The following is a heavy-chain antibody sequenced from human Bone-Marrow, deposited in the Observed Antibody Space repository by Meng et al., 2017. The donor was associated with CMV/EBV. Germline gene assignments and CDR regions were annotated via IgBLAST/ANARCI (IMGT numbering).Heavy chain of an antibody. J-gene: IGHJ6*02. Sequence: GESLKISCAASGFTFSGSAMHWVRQASGKGLEWVGRIRSKANSYATAYAASVKGRFTISRDDSKNTAYLQMNSLKTEDTAVYYCARVKTGYCSSTSCYPPLYGMDVWGQGTTVTVSS. CDR3: ARVKTGYCSSTSCYPPLYGMDV. CDR1: GFTFSGSA. V-gene: IGHV3-73*01. D-gene: IGHD2-2*01. CDR2: IRSKANSYAT.